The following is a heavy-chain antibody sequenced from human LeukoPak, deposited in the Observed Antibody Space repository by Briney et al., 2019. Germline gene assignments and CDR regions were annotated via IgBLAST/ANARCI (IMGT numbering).Heavy chain of an antibody. D-gene: IGHD3-10*01. J-gene: IGHJ4*02. CDR3: ARGFSGSYDY. CDR2: ISRNGGYT. Sequence: PGGSLRLSCAASGFTFSTYAMYWVRQAPGKGLEYVSGISRNGGYTDYADSVKGRLTISKDNSKNNLYLQMGSLTAEDMAVYYCARGFSGSYDYWGQGILVTVS. V-gene: IGHV3-64*02. CDR1: GFTFSTYA.